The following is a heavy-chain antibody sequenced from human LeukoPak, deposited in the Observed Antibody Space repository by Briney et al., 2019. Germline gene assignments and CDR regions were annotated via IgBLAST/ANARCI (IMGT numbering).Heavy chain of an antibody. V-gene: IGHV3-30*18. D-gene: IGHD3-22*01. CDR2: ISYDGSNK. Sequence: PGRSLRLSCAASGFTFSSYGMHWVRQAPGKGLEWVAVISYDGSNKYNADSVKGRFTISRDNSKNTLYLQMNSLRAEDTAVYYCAKGPLGTRGYYYDSSGSLDYWGQGTLVTVSS. CDR3: AKGPLGTRGYYYDSSGSLDY. CDR1: GFTFSSYG. J-gene: IGHJ4*02.